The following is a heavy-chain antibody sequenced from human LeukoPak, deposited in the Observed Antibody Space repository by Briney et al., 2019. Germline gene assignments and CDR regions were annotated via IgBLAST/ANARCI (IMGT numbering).Heavy chain of an antibody. CDR1: GYTFTGYL. V-gene: IGHV1-2*02. CDR2: INPNSGVT. Sequence: ASVKVSCKASGYTFTGYLIHWLRQAPGQGLEWMGWINPNSGVTEYAQKFQGRVTMTRDTSISTAYMEVSSLTSDDTAVYYCERLPSTYDPPNWCQGTLVTVSS. J-gene: IGHJ4*02. D-gene: IGHD3-3*01. CDR3: ERLPSTYDPPN.